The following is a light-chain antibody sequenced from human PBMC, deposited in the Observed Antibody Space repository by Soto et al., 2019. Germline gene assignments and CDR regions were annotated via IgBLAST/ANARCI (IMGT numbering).Light chain of an antibody. CDR3: CSYTDIALDVV. V-gene: IGLV2-14*01. Sequence: QSALTHPASVSGSPGQSITISCTGTSSDIGDYDYVSWYQHLPGKAPKLLIFDVTHRPSGVSDRFSGSKSGNTASLTISGVRPEDEADYYCCSYTDIALDVVFGGGTKLTVL. J-gene: IGLJ2*01. CDR1: SSDIGDYDY. CDR2: DVT.